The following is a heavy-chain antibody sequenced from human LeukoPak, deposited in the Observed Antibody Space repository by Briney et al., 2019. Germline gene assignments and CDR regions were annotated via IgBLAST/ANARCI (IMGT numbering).Heavy chain of an antibody. CDR2: ISSTGSNI. Sequence: AGGPLRLPCAPFGFSFSSYGLIWARQAPGQGLEWLSYISSTGSNIHYADSVKGRFTISRDNGKNSLYLQMKSLRAEDTAVYYCARVRVQGYFDYWGQGTLVTVSS. CDR3: ARVRVQGYFDY. J-gene: IGHJ4*02. CDR1: GFSFSSYG. V-gene: IGHV3-48*01.